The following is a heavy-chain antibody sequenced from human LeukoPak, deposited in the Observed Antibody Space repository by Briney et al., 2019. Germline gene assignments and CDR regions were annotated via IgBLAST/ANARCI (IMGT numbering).Heavy chain of an antibody. CDR1: GYTFTSYY. J-gene: IGHJ6*02. D-gene: IGHD1-26*01. CDR3: ARVPSGSYYFGLSDYYYGMDV. CDR2: INPSGGST. Sequence: ASVKVSCKASGYTFTSYYMHWVRQAPGQGLEWMGIINPSGGSTSYAQKFRGRVTMTRDTSTSTVYMELSSLRSEDTAVYYCARVPSGSYYFGLSDYYYGMDVWGQGTTVTVSS. V-gene: IGHV1-46*01.